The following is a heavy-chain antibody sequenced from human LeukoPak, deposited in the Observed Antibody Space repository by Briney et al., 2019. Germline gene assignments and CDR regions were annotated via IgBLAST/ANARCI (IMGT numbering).Heavy chain of an antibody. J-gene: IGHJ4*02. CDR3: ATAPRYSSSRPPFDY. D-gene: IGHD6-13*01. V-gene: IGHV1-2*02. CDR1: GYTFTGYY. Sequence: ASVKVSCKASGYTFTGYYMHWVRQAPGQGLEWMGWVNPNNGGTNYAQKFQGRATMTRDTSINTGYMELSRLRSDDTAVYYCATAPRYSSSRPPFDYWGQGTLVTVSS. CDR2: VNPNNGGT.